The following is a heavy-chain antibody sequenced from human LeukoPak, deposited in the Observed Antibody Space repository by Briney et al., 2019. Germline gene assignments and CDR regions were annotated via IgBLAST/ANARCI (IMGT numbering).Heavy chain of an antibody. V-gene: IGHV3-21*01. CDR1: GFTFSTYS. J-gene: IGHJ4*02. CDR3: SRDSGTMTTVVTSFDY. D-gene: IGHD4-23*01. Sequence: GGSLRLSCAASGFTFSTYSMNWVRLAPGKGLEWVSSITRTSSYIYYADSVKGRFTISRDNAKKSLYLQMNSLRAEDTAVYYCSRDSGTMTTVVTSFDYWGQGTLVTVSS. CDR2: ITRTSSYI.